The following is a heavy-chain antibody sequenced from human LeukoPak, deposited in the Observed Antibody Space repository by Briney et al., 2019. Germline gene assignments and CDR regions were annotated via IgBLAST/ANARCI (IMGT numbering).Heavy chain of an antibody. Sequence: PGGSLRLSCAASGFTFSSYSMNWVRQAPGKGLEWVSIIYSGGSTYYADSVKGRFTISRDSSKNTLYLQMNSLRAEDTAVYFCARGEGSGWSYFDYWGQGTLVTVSS. J-gene: IGHJ4*02. CDR3: ARGEGSGWSYFDY. D-gene: IGHD6-19*01. V-gene: IGHV3-66*01. CDR1: GFTFSSYS. CDR2: IYSGGST.